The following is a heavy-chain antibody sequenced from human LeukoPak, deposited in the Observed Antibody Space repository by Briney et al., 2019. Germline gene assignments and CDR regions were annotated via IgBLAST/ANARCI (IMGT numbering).Heavy chain of an antibody. CDR1: GGSISSSSYY. CDR3: ARPQGASGYSYGPSRFYWYFDL. J-gene: IGHJ2*01. V-gene: IGHV4-39*07. D-gene: IGHD5-18*01. Sequence: SETLSLTCTVSGGSISSSSYYWGWIRQPPGKGLEWIGSIYYSGSTYYNPSLKSRVTISVDTSKNQFSLKLSSVTAADTAVYYCARPQGASGYSYGPSRFYWYFDLWGRGTLVTVSS. CDR2: IYYSGST.